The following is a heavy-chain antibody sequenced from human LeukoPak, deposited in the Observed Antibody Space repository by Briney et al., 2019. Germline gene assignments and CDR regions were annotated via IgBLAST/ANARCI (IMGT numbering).Heavy chain of an antibody. CDR3: ARDNSGGSTWWFDP. CDR1: GYTFTDYY. J-gene: IGHJ5*02. Sequence: ASVKVSCKASGYTFTDYYMHWVRQAPGQGLEWMGIINPSGSYTSYAQKFQGRVTMTRDTSTCTVYMELSSLRSEDTAVYYCARDNSGGSTWWFDPWGQGTLVTVSS. CDR2: INPSGSYT. D-gene: IGHD2-15*01. V-gene: IGHV1-46*01.